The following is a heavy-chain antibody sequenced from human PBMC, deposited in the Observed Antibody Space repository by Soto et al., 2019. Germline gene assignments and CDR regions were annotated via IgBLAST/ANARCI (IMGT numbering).Heavy chain of an antibody. D-gene: IGHD6-19*01. CDR1: GYTFSGFY. Sequence: ASVKVSCKASGYTFSGFYMHWVRQAPGQGLEWMGWINPNSGGTKSAEKFQGRVTMTRDTSNSKAYMELSRLTSDDTAVYYCASAAVTGTAGLDFWGQGTQVTVSS. CDR3: ASAAVTGTAGLDF. CDR2: INPNSGGT. V-gene: IGHV1-2*02. J-gene: IGHJ4*02.